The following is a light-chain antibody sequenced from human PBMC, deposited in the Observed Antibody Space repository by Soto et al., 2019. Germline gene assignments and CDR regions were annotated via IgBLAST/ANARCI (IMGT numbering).Light chain of an antibody. J-gene: IGKJ1*01. V-gene: IGKV1-8*01. CDR3: QQLNSYPRT. CDR1: QDIGSV. CDR2: AAS. Sequence: AIRRTQSPSSLSASIGDTVTITCRASQDIGSVLAWYQQKPGKAPKLLIYAASTLQSGVPSRFSGSGSGTEFTLTISSLQPEDFAAYYCQQLNSYPRTFGQGTKVDIK.